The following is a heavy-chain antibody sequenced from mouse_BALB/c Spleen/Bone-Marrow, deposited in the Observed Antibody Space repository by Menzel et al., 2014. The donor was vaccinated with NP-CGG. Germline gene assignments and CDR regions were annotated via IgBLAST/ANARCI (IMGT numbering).Heavy chain of an antibody. CDR2: ISYSGST. Sequence: DAQLQESGPGLVKPSQSLSLTCTVTGYSITSDYAWNWIRQFPGNKLEWMGYISYSGSTSYNPSLKSRISITRDTSKNQFFLQLNSVTTEDTATYYCAGNYWYFDVWGAGTTVTVSS. V-gene: IGHV3-2*02. CDR1: GYSITSDYA. CDR3: AGNYWYFDV. D-gene: IGHD2-1*01. J-gene: IGHJ1*01.